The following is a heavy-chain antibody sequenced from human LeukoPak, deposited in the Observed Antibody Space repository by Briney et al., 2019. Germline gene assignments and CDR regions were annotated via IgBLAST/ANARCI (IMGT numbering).Heavy chain of an antibody. V-gene: IGHV4-34*01. D-gene: IGHD6-6*01. CDR1: GGSFSGYY. CDR2: INHSGST. J-gene: IGHJ4*02. Sequence: SETLSLTCAVYGGSFSGYYWSWIRQPPGKGLEWIGGINHSGSTNYNPSLKSRVTISVDTSKNQFSLKLSSVTAADTAVYYCAATGGIAARTLYYFDYWGQGTLVTVSS. CDR3: AATGGIAARTLYYFDY.